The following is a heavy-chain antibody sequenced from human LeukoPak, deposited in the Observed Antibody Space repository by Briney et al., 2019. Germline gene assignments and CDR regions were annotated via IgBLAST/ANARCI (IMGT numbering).Heavy chain of an antibody. V-gene: IGHV3-9*01. Sequence: PGRSLRLSCAASGFTFDDYAMHWVRQAPGKGLEWVSGISWNSGSIGYADSVKGRFTISRDNAKNSLYLQMNSLRAEDTALYYCAKDRIRGEDYYGMDVWGQGTTVTVSS. CDR3: AKDRIRGEDYYGMDV. CDR2: ISWNSGSI. D-gene: IGHD3-10*01. J-gene: IGHJ6*02. CDR1: GFTFDDYA.